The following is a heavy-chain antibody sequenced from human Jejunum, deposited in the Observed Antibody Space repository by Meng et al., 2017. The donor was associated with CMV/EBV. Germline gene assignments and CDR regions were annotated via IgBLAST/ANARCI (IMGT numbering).Heavy chain of an antibody. Sequence: GFTCSTYAMTWVRQAQGKGLEWVSLIYSGGSTTYYADSVKGRFTISRDDSKNTLYLQMNSLRAEDTAIYYCAKDLFYDGSGYYLGNWGQGALVTVSS. D-gene: IGHD3-22*01. J-gene: IGHJ4*02. V-gene: IGHV3-23*03. CDR3: AKDLFYDGSGYYLGN. CDR2: IYSGGSTT. CDR1: GFTCSTYA.